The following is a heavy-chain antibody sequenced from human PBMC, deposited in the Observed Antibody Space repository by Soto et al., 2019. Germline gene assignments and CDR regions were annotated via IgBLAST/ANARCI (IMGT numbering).Heavy chain of an antibody. CDR2: IYPGDSDT. Sequence: PGESLKISYKGSGYSFTSYWIGWVRQMPGKGLEWMGIIYPGDSDTRYSPSFQGQVTISADKSISTAYLQWSSLKASDTAMYYCARRGGYSWDYYYYYGMDVWGQGTTVTVSS. CDR1: GYSFTSYW. CDR3: ARRGGYSWDYYYYYGMDV. D-gene: IGHD5-18*01. V-gene: IGHV5-51*01. J-gene: IGHJ6*02.